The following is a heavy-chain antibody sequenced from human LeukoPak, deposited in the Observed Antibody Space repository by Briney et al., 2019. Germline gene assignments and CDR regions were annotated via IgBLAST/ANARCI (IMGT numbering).Heavy chain of an antibody. J-gene: IGHJ4*02. CDR2: IWYDGSRK. D-gene: IGHD3-10*01. Sequence: AGRSLRLSCAASGFSLTTYGTHWLRQAPGKGLEWVAVIWYDGSRKFYGDSVKGRFTVSRDTSENTVYLQMNTLRVDDTAVYYCARDGGSGIDYWGQGTLVTVSS. V-gene: IGHV3-33*01. CDR1: GFSLTTYG. CDR3: ARDGGSGIDY.